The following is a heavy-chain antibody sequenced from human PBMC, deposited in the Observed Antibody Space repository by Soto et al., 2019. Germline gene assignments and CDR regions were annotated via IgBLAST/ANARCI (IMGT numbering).Heavy chain of an antibody. Sequence: QVQQQPWGAGLLKPSETLSLTCAVYAGSFSHYYWNWIRQSPGKGLEWIGKIKPSGSSNYNPSLRSRVSISVDMSKNQFSLRLTSVTAADTAVYYCARGGSSDWQVALDIWGQGTMVTVSS. CDR2: IKPSGSS. J-gene: IGHJ3*02. CDR1: AGSFSHYY. V-gene: IGHV4-34*01. CDR3: ARGGSSDWQVALDI. D-gene: IGHD6-19*01.